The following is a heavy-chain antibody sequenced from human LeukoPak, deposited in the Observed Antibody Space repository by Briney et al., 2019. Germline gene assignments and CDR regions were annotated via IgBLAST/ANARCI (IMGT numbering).Heavy chain of an antibody. CDR1: GRSIISYY. J-gene: IGHJ4*02. CDR3: ARGGIQLWLRPFDY. Sequence: TETLSLTCTVPGRSIISYYWSSIRQPPGKGLEWIGYIYYSGSTNSNPSLKSRVTISVDTSKNQCSLKLSSVTAADTAAYYCARGGIQLWLRPFDYWGQGTLVTVSS. V-gene: IGHV4-59*01. D-gene: IGHD5-18*01. CDR2: IYYSGST.